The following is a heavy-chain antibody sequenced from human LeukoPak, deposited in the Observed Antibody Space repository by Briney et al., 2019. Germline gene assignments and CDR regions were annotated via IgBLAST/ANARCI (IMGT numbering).Heavy chain of an antibody. CDR2: ISYDGSNK. CDR3: ARDAPNDSSGSLDY. V-gene: IGHV3-30*04. Sequence: PGGSLRLSCAASGFTFSSYAMHWVRQAPGKGLEWVAVISYDGSNKYYADSVKGRFTISRDNSKNTLYLQMNSLRAEDTAVYYCARDAPNDSSGSLDYRGQGTLVTVSS. D-gene: IGHD3-22*01. CDR1: GFTFSSYA. J-gene: IGHJ4*02.